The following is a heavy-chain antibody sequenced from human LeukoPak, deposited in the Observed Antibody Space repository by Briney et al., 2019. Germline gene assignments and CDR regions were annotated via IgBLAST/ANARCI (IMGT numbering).Heavy chain of an antibody. V-gene: IGHV3-30*04. CDR2: ISYDGSNK. J-gene: IGHJ4*02. D-gene: IGHD3-9*01. Sequence: PGGSLRLSCAASGFTFSSYAMHWVRQAPGKGLEWVAVISYDGSNKYYADSVKGRFTISRDSSKNTLYLQMNSLRAEDTAVYYCASEDSDWLLSAFYFDYWGQGTLVTVSS. CDR3: ASEDSDWLLSAFYFDY. CDR1: GFTFSSYA.